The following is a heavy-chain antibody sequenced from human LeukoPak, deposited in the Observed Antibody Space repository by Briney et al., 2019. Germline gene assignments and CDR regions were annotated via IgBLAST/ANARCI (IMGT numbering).Heavy chain of an antibody. CDR1: GFTLDDYA. J-gene: IGHJ4*02. D-gene: IGHD3-22*01. CDR3: AKGTMIVVAVGDYFDY. CDR2: ISWNSVNI. V-gene: IGHV3-9*03. Sequence: GRSLRLSCAASGFTLDDYAMHWVRQAPGKGLEWVSGISWNSVNIGYADSVKGRFTISRDNAKNSLYLQMNSLRAEDMALYYCAKGTMIVVAVGDYFDYWGQGTLVTVSS.